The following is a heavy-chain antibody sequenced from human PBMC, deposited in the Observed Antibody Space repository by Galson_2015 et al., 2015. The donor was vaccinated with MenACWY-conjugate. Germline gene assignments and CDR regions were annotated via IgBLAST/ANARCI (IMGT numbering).Heavy chain of an antibody. D-gene: IGHD3-10*01. CDR3: AKNFGSGSYYDFDC. Sequence: LRLSCAASGSGFTFSNIAMTWVRQAPGKGLEWVSSISDTGSATYYADSVKGRFTISRDNSRNTLYLQMNSLRVDDTAVYYCAKNFGSGSYYDFDCWGQGTLVTVSS. V-gene: IGHV3-23*01. CDR1: GSGFTFSNIA. J-gene: IGHJ4*02. CDR2: ISDTGSAT.